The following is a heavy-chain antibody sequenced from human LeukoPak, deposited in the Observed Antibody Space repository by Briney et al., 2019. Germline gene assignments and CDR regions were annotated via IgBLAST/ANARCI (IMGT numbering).Heavy chain of an antibody. Sequence: GGSLRLSCAASGFTFSSYSMNWVRQAPGKGLEWVSSISSSSSYIYYADSVKGRFTISRDNAKNSPYLQMNSLRAEDTAVYYCAREYYYDSSGSDDAFDIWGQGTMVTVSS. CDR2: ISSSSSYI. V-gene: IGHV3-21*01. J-gene: IGHJ3*02. CDR1: GFTFSSYS. D-gene: IGHD3-22*01. CDR3: AREYYYDSSGSDDAFDI.